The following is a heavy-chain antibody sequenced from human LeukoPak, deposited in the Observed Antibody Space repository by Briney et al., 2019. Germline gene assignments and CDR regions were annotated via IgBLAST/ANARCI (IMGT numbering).Heavy chain of an antibody. CDR3: AKTAASSIAS. CDR2: TYYRSKWYN. V-gene: IGHV6-1*01. J-gene: IGHJ5*01. CDR1: GDSVSSNSAA. Sequence: SQTLSLTCAISGDSVSSNSAAWNWIRQPPSRGLEWLGRTYYRSKWYNHYAVSVKSRIPINPDTSKNQFSLQLNSVTPEDTAVYYCAKTAASSIASWGQGTLVTVSS. D-gene: IGHD2-15*01.